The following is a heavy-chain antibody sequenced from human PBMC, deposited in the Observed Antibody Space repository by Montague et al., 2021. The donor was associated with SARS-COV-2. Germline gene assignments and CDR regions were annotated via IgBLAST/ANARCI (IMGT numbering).Heavy chain of an antibody. Sequence: SETLSLTCAVSGGSVSSSNWWTWVRQPPGKGLEWIGEMYHAGSTNYNPSLTSRVAISIDKSKNQFSLTLRFVIAADTAVYYCARRGKNYGPFDYWGQGTPVSVSS. CDR1: GGSVSSSNW. V-gene: IGHV4-4*02. D-gene: IGHD5-18*01. J-gene: IGHJ4*02. CDR3: ARRGKNYGPFDY. CDR2: MYHAGST.